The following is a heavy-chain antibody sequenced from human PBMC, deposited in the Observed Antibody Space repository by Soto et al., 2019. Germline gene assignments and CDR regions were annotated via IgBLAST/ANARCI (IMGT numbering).Heavy chain of an antibody. J-gene: IGHJ6*02. Sequence: QVQLQESGPGLVKPSETLSLTCTVSGGSISSYYWSWIRQPPGKGLEWIGYIYYSGSTNYNPSLKTPVTLSVDTSKNQFSLTPSSVTAADTAVYSCARGKPHFWSCYHGYGMDVWGHGTTVTVSS. D-gene: IGHD3-3*02. CDR1: GGSISSYY. V-gene: IGHV4-59*01. CDR2: IYYSGST. CDR3: ARGKPHFWSCYHGYGMDV.